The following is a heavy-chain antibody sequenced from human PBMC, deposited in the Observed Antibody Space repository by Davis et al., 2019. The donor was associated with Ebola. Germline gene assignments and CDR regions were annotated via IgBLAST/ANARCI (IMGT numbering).Heavy chain of an antibody. CDR1: GFTFSSYV. J-gene: IGHJ4*02. V-gene: IGHV3-23*01. CDR3: AKSNPGSKQWPGPFDS. Sequence: GESLKTPCAASGFTFSSYVMSWVRQAPGKGLERVSALDSSGYATGYANSVKGRFTPSRDNSKNTLYLRMNSLRAEDTAIYYCAKSNPGSKQWPGPFDSWGQGTLVTVSS. CDR2: LDSSGYAT. D-gene: IGHD6-19*01.